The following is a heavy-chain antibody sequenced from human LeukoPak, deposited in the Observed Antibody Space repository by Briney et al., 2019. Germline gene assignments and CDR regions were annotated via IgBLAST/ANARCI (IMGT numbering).Heavy chain of an antibody. Sequence: HAGGSLRLSCAVSGITLSNYGMSWVRQAPGKGLEWVAGISDSGGSTNYADSVKGRFTISRDNPKNTLYLQMNSLRAEDTAVYYCAKNLVHYGSGSYTDYWGQGTLVTVSS. V-gene: IGHV3-23*01. CDR2: ISDSGGST. CDR3: AKNLVHYGSGSYTDY. J-gene: IGHJ4*02. CDR1: GITLSNYG. D-gene: IGHD3-10*01.